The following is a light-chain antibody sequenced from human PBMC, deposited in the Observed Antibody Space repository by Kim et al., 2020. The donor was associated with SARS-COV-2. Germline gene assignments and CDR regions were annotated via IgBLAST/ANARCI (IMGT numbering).Light chain of an antibody. J-gene: IGKJ5*01. V-gene: IGKV1-39*01. CDR3: QQSYSTLIT. Sequence: ASVGGRVTITCRASQGISSYLNWYRQKPGKAPKLLIYAASSLQSGVPSRFSGSGSGTDFTLTISSLQPEDFATYYCQQSYSTLITFGQGTRLEIK. CDR2: AAS. CDR1: QGISSY.